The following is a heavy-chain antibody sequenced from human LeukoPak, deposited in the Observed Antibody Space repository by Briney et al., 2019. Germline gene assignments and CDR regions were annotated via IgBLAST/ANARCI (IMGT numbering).Heavy chain of an antibody. V-gene: IGHV4-34*01. Sequence: KSSETLSLTCAVYGGSFSGYYWSWIRQPPGKGLEWIGEINHSGSTNYNPSLKSRVTISVDTSKNQFSLKLSSVTAADTAVYYCAGAQNWFDPWGQGTLVTVSS. CDR1: GGSFSGYY. CDR2: INHSGST. J-gene: IGHJ5*02. CDR3: AGAQNWFDP.